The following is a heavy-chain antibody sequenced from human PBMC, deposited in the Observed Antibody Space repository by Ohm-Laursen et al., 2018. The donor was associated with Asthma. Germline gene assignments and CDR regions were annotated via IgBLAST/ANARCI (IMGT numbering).Heavy chain of an antibody. V-gene: IGHV1-18*01. CDR2: ISAYKGNT. J-gene: IGHJ4*02. Sequence: ASAKVSCKASGYTFTSYGISWVRQAPGQGLEWMGWISAYKGNTKYAQKFQGRVTMTRNTSISTAYMELSSLRSEDTAVYYCARGNGMGSGSYYWGQGTLVTVSS. CDR3: ARGNGMGSGSYY. D-gene: IGHD1-26*01. CDR1: GYTFTSYG.